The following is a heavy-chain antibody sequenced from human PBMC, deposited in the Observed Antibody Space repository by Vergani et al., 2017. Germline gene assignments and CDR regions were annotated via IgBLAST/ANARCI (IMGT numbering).Heavy chain of an antibody. CDR2: ISYDGSNK. Sequence: VQLVESGGGVVQPGRSLRLSCAASGFTFSSYGMHWVRQAPGKGLEWVAVISYDGSNKYYADSVKGRFTISRDNSKNTLSLQMNSLRAEDTAVYFCAKGASGANCPRGCRNWFDPWGQGTLVTVSS. CDR3: AKGASGANCPRGCRNWFDP. J-gene: IGHJ5*02. V-gene: IGHV3-30*18. CDR1: GFTFSSYG. D-gene: IGHD3-16*01.